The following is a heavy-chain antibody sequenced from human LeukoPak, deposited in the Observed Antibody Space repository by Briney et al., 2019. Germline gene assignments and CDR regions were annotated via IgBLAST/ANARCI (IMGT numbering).Heavy chain of an antibody. CDR3: ARGGVTGTTAPFDY. CDR2: INHSGST. CDR1: GGSFSGYY. D-gene: IGHD1-20*01. Sequence: PSVTLTLTCAVYGGSFSGYYWSWIRQPPGKGLEWIGEINHSGSTNYNPSLKSRVTISVDTSKNQFSLKLSSVTAADTAVYYCARGGVTGTTAPFDYWGQGTLVTVSS. J-gene: IGHJ4*02. V-gene: IGHV4-34*01.